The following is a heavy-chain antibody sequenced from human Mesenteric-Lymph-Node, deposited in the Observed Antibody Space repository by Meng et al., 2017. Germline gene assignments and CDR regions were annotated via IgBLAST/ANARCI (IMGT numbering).Heavy chain of an antibody. Sequence: VQLVESGGGVVQPGKSLTLSCAGSGFTFNRYSLHWGRQAPGKGLEWVAEISHDGMRTYFADSVKGRFTISRDNSRDTVSLQMDSLRVEDTAMYYCTRGHLFNWNFIDIWGQGALVTVSS. J-gene: IGHJ4*02. D-gene: IGHD1-7*01. CDR2: ISHDGMRT. CDR1: GFTFNRYS. V-gene: IGHV3-30*04. CDR3: TRGHLFNWNFIDI.